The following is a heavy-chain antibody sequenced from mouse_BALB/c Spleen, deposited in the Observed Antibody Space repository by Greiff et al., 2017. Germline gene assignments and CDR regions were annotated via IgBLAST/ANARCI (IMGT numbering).Heavy chain of an antibody. Sequence: EVHLVESGGGLVKPGGSLKLSCAASGFTFSSYTMSWVRQTPEKRLEWVATISSGGSYTYYPDSVKGRFTISRDNAKNTLYLQMSSLKSEDTAMYYCTRGGGGYYEAFDYWGQGTTLTVSS. V-gene: IGHV5-6-4*01. J-gene: IGHJ2*01. CDR2: ISSGGSYT. CDR1: GFTFSSYT. D-gene: IGHD2-3*01. CDR3: TRGGGGYYEAFDY.